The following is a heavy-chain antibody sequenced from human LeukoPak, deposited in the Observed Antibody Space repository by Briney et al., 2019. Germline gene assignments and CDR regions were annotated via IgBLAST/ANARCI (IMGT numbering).Heavy chain of an antibody. CDR2: INQDASEI. Sequence: GGSLRLSCAASGFTISTYWMNWYRQAPGKGLEWVGNINQDASEINYVDSVRGRSTISRDNAKNSLHLQMNSLRAEDTAVYYCATDRDNSDWQKRFDSWGQGTLVTVSS. CDR1: GFTISTYW. CDR3: ATDRDNSDWQKRFDS. V-gene: IGHV3-7*01. J-gene: IGHJ4*02. D-gene: IGHD2-21*02.